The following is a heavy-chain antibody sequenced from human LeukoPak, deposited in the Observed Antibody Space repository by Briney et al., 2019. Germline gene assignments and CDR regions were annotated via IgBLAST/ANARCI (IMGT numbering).Heavy chain of an antibody. CDR3: ARVPRGFLDY. CDR1: GFTFSSYS. J-gene: IGHJ4*02. Sequence: GGCLRLSCAASGFTFSSYSMNWVRQAPGKGLEWVSSISSSSSYIYYADSVKGRFTISRDNAKNSLYLQMNSLRAEDTAVYYCARVPRGFLDYWGQGTLVTVSS. V-gene: IGHV3-21*01. CDR2: ISSSSSYI.